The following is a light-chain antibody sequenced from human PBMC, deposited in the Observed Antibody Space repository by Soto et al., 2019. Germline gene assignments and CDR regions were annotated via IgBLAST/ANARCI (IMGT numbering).Light chain of an antibody. Sequence: QSALTQPASVSGSPGQTITISCTGTSSDIGAYNFVSWYQQHPGKAPKLMLYDVNIRPSGVSNRFSGSKSGNTASLTISGLQAEDEADYYCTSWTTSTTMIFAGGTSSPS. CDR1: SSDIGAYNF. CDR3: TSWTTSTTMI. CDR2: DVN. V-gene: IGLV2-14*03. J-gene: IGLJ2*01.